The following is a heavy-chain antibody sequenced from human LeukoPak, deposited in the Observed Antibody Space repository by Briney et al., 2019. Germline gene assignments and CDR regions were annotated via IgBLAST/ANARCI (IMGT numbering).Heavy chain of an antibody. CDR1: GDSISSSSYY. CDR2: IYYSGST. J-gene: IGHJ4*02. CDR3: ARIVGASDY. V-gene: IGHV4-39*01. D-gene: IGHD1-26*01. Sequence: TTSETLSLTCTVSGDSISSSSYYWGWIRQPPGKGLEWIGSIYYSGSTYYNPSLKSRVTISVDTSKNQFSLKLSSVTAADTAVYYCARIVGASDYWGQGTLVTVSS.